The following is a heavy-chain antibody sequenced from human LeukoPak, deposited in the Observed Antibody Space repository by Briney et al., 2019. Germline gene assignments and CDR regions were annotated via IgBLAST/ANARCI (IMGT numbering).Heavy chain of an antibody. CDR3: ARQPAYDFGDYFDY. D-gene: IGHD3-3*01. V-gene: IGHV3-7*01. CDR1: GFTFSSYW. CDR2: IKQDGSEK. Sequence: GGSLRLSCAASGFTFSSYWMIWVRQAPGNGLEWVANIKQDGSEKYYVDSVKGRFTISRDNAKNSLYLQMNSLRAEDTAVYYCARQPAYDFGDYFDYWGQGTLVTVSS. J-gene: IGHJ4*02.